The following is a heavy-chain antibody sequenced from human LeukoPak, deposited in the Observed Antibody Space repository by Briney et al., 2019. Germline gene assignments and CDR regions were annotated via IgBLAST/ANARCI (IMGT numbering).Heavy chain of an antibody. Sequence: GGSLRLSCAASGFTFSDHYMDWVRQAPGKGLEWVSAISASGGSTYYADSVKGRFTISRDTSKNTLYLQMSSLRGEDTAVYYCAKAMAGSTYYFDSWGQGTLVTVSS. V-gene: IGHV3-23*01. CDR2: ISASGGST. CDR3: AKAMAGSTYYFDS. D-gene: IGHD6-19*01. CDR1: GFTFSDHY. J-gene: IGHJ4*02.